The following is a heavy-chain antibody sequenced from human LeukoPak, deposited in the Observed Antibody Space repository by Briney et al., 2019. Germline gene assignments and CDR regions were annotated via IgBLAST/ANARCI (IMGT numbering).Heavy chain of an antibody. CDR1: GGSISSYY. Sequence: PSETLSLTCTVSGGSISSYYWSWIGQPPGKGLGWIGYIYTTGRTNHIPSLNRRVSISLDTPKHQYSLTLISVTAADTAVYYCPRGRGSGYYYWFDPWGQGTLVSVSS. D-gene: IGHD3-3*01. J-gene: IGHJ5*02. V-gene: IGHV4-4*08. CDR2: IYTTGRT. CDR3: PRGRGSGYYYWFDP.